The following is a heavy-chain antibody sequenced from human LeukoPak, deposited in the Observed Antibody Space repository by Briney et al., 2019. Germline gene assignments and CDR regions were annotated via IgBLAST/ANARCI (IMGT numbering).Heavy chain of an antibody. V-gene: IGHV4-4*09. CDR1: GGSISNYY. CDR3: AGSFRGGSHHYYYYMDV. Sequence: SETLSLTCTVSGGSISNYYWSWIRQPPGKGLEWIGYIYTSGNTNYNPSLRSRVTVSVDSSKNQLSLRLNSVTAADTALYFCAGSFRGGSHHYYYYMDVWGKGTTVTVSS. J-gene: IGHJ6*03. D-gene: IGHD6-25*01. CDR2: IYTSGNT.